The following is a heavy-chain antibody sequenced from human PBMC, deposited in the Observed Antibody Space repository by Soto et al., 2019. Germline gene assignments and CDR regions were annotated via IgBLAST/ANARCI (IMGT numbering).Heavy chain of an antibody. CDR3: ARVGEGIAAAVGWFDP. D-gene: IGHD6-13*01. V-gene: IGHV4-34*01. Sequence: SETLSLTCAVYGGSFSGYYWSWIRQPPGKGLEWIGEINHSGSTNYNPSLKSRVTISVDTSKNQFSLKLSSVTAADTAVYYCARVGEGIAAAVGWFDPWGQGTLVTVSS. CDR1: GGSFSGYY. CDR2: INHSGST. J-gene: IGHJ5*02.